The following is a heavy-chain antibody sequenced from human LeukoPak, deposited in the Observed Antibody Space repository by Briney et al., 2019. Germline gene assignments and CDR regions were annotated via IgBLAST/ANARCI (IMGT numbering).Heavy chain of an antibody. J-gene: IGHJ6*03. CDR3: ARERGFMYYYYMDV. D-gene: IGHD3-16*01. CDR2: ISSSSSYI. CDR1: GFTFSSYS. V-gene: IGHV3-21*01. Sequence: GGSLRLSCAASGFTFSSYSMNWVRQAPGKGLEWVSSISSSSSYIYYADSVKGRFTISRDNAKNSLYLQMNSLRAEDTAVYYCARERGFMYYYYMDVRGKGTTVTVSS.